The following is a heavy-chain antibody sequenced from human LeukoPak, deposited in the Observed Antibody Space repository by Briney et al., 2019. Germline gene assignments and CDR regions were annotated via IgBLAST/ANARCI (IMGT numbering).Heavy chain of an antibody. V-gene: IGHV1-2*02. CDR3: AHSSTC. CDR2: INPNSGGT. CDR1: GYTFTGYY. Sequence: ASVKVSCKAPGYTFTGYYIHWVRQAPGQGLEWMGWINPNSGGTEYAQKFQGRVTMTRDTSISTAYMELTRLTSDDTAVYYCAHSSTCWGQGTLVTVSS. J-gene: IGHJ4*02. D-gene: IGHD4/OR15-4a*01.